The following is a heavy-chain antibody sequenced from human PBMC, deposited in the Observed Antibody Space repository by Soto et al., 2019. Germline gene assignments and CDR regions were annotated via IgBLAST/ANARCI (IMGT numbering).Heavy chain of an antibody. Sequence: VGSLRLSCAASGFTFSNAWMSWVRQAPGKGLEWVGRIKSKTDGGTTDYAAPVKGRFTISRDDSKNTLYLQMNSLKTEDTAVYYCTTSSLIAARPGDYWGQGTLVTVSS. CDR2: IKSKTDGGTT. CDR1: GFTFSNAW. J-gene: IGHJ4*02. CDR3: TTSSLIAARPGDY. D-gene: IGHD6-6*01. V-gene: IGHV3-15*01.